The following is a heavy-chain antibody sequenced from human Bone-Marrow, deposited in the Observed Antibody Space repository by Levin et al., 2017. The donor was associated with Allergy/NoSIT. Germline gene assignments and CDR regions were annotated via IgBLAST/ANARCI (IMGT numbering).Heavy chain of an antibody. V-gene: IGHV3-30*18. Sequence: GESLKISCAASGFTFSSFGMHWVRQAPGKGLEWVALLSYDGTDKYYADSVKGRFTISRDNSKNTLYLQMSSLRPEDTAVYYCAKPTMGDYYYGVDVWGQGTTVTVSS. CDR3: AKPTMGDYYYGVDV. D-gene: IGHD2-2*01. CDR1: GFTFSSFG. J-gene: IGHJ6*02. CDR2: LSYDGTDK.